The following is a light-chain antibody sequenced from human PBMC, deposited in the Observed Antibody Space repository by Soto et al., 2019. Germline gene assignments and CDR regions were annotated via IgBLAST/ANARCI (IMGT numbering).Light chain of an antibody. Sequence: QSALTQPASVSGSPGQSITISCAGTSSDVGGYKDVSWYQQNPGKAPKLIIYEVSSRPSGISNRFSGSKSGTTASLTISGLQAEDEADYYCSSYTSTRTLYVFGSGTKLTVL. J-gene: IGLJ1*01. CDR1: SSDVGGYKD. CDR3: SSYTSTRTLYV. V-gene: IGLV2-14*01. CDR2: EVS.